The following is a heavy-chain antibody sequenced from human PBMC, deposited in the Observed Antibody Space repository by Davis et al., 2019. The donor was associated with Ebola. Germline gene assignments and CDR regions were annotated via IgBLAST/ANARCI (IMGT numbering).Heavy chain of an antibody. Sequence: AASVKVSCKASGYTFTSYGISWVRQAPGQGLEWMGWISAYNGNINYAQKLQGRVTMTTDTSTSTAYMELRSLRSDDTAVYYCARSELWFGELHFDYWGQGTLVTVSS. CDR3: ARSELWFGELHFDY. D-gene: IGHD3-10*01. J-gene: IGHJ4*02. CDR2: ISAYNGNI. V-gene: IGHV1-18*01. CDR1: GYTFTSYG.